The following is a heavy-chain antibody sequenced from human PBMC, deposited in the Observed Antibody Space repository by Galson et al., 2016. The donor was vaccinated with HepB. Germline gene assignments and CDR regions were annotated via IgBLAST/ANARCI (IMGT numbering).Heavy chain of an antibody. Sequence: PALVKPPQTLTLTCTFSGFSLRAEEVAVGWIRQPPGKALEWHALIYWDDDKRYSPSVKSSLSITKDTSRNQVVLKMTNLDPADTATYFCARQSAPFTSAWFDYWGPGILVTVSS. CDR2: IYWDDDK. V-gene: IGHV2-5*02. CDR1: GFSLRAEEVA. CDR3: ARQSAPFTSAWFDY. J-gene: IGHJ5*01. D-gene: IGHD2-2*01.